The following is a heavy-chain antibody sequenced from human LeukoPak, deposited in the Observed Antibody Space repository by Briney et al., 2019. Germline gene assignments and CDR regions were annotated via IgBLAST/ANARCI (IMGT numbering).Heavy chain of an antibody. CDR1: GYTFSSYA. J-gene: IGHJ4*02. V-gene: IGHV7-4-1*02. Sequence: ASVKVSCKASGYTFSSYAMNWVRQAPGQGLEWMGWINTNTGNPTYARGFTGRFVFSLDTSVSTAYLHISSLQAEDTAVYYCARSNKDGDYWGVGFDYWGQGTLVTVS. CDR3: ARSNKDGDYWGVGFDY. CDR2: INTNTGNP. D-gene: IGHD3/OR15-3a*01.